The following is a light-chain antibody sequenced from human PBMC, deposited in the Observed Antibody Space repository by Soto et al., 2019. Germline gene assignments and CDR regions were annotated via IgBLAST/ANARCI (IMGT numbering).Light chain of an antibody. V-gene: IGKV1-39*01. CDR3: QQSYSTPIT. CDR1: QSISTY. J-gene: IGKJ5*01. Sequence: DIQMTQSPSSLSASVGDTVTITCRPSQSISTYLNWYQQKPGKAPNLLIYTTSSLHSGVPSRFSGSVSGTDFTLTISSLQPEDFATYYCQQSYSTPITFGQGTRLDIK. CDR2: TTS.